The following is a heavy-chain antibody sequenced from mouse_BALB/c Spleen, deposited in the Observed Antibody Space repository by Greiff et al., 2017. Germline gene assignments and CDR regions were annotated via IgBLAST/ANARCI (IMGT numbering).Heavy chain of an antibody. J-gene: IGHJ1*01. CDR1: GYTFTNYW. D-gene: IGHD1-1*01. V-gene: IGHV1-63*02. Sequence: VQRVESGAELVRPGTSVKMSCKAAGYTFTNYWIGWVKQRPGHGLEWIGDIYPGGGYTNYNEKFKGKATLTADTSSSTAYMQLSSLTSEDSAIYYCARGGYYYGSSYLYWYFDVWGAGTTVTVSS. CDR3: ARGGYYYGSSYLYWYFDV. CDR2: IYPGGGYT.